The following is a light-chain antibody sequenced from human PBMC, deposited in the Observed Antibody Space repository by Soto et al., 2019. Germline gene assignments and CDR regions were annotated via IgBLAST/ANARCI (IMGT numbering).Light chain of an antibody. J-gene: IGKJ5*01. CDR2: GAS. V-gene: IGKV3-20*01. CDR3: QQYDSSPIT. CDR1: QSFTSSY. Sequence: EIVFTQSPRTLSLSPGERATLSCRASQSFTSSYLAWYQQKPGQAPRLLIYGASSRATGIPDRFSGSGSGTDFTLTISRLEPEDFAVYYCQQYDSSPITFGQGTRLEIK.